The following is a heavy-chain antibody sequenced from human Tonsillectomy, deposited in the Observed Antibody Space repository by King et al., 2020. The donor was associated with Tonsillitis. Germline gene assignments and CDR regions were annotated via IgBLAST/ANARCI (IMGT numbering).Heavy chain of an antibody. D-gene: IGHD4-11*01. Sequence: QLQESGPGLVKPSETLSLTCTVSGGSISSSSYYWGWIRQPPGKGLEWIGSIYYSGSTYYNPSLKSRVTISVDTSKNQFSLKLSSVTAADTAVYYCARLVSVDYTILYFDYWGQGTLVTVSS. CDR3: ARLVSVDYTILYFDY. V-gene: IGHV4-39*01. J-gene: IGHJ4*02. CDR2: IYYSGST. CDR1: GGSISSSSYY.